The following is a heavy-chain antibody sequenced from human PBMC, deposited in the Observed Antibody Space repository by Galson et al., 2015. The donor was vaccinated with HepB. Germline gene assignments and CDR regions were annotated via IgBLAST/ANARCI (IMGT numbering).Heavy chain of an antibody. D-gene: IGHD3-10*01. CDR1: GFTFSSYS. CDR2: ISSSSTTI. CDR3: ARSKNREVRGVIDYYYYGMDV. J-gene: IGHJ6*02. Sequence: SLRLSCAASGFTFSSYSMNWVRQAPGKGLEWVSFISSSSTTIYYADSVKGRFTISRDDAKNSLYLQMSSLRSEDTAVYYCARSKNREVRGVIDYYYYGMDVWGQGTTVTVSS. V-gene: IGHV3-48*04.